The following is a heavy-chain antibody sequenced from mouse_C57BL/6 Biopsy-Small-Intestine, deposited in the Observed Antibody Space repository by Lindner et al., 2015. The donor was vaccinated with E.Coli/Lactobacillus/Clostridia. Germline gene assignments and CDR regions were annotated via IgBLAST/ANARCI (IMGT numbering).Heavy chain of an antibody. D-gene: IGHD1-1*01. CDR1: GFSFNSYA. CDR3: VRQGGYSYGVSPFDY. CDR2: IRSKTNNYAT. V-gene: IGHV10-1*01. Sequence: VQLQESGGGLVQPKGSLQLSCAASGFSFNSYAMNWVRQAPGKGLEWFARIRSKTNNYATYYADSVKDRFTISRDDSESMLYLQMNNLKTEDTAMYYCVRQGGYSYGVSPFDYWGQGTTLTVSS. J-gene: IGHJ2*01.